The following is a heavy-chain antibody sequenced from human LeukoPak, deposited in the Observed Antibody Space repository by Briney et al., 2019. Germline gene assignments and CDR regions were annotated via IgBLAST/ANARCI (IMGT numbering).Heavy chain of an antibody. Sequence: PGGSLRLSCAASGFSLSSNYVSWVRQAPGKGLEWVSLIYSGGSTYYTDSVMGRFTISRDNSKNTLYLQMNSLRADDTVVYYGANDRGVVPAYFDGWGQGSLVTV. D-gene: IGHD3-10*01. V-gene: IGHV3-53*01. CDR3: ANDRGVVPAYFDG. CDR1: GFSLSSNY. J-gene: IGHJ4*02. CDR2: IYSGGST.